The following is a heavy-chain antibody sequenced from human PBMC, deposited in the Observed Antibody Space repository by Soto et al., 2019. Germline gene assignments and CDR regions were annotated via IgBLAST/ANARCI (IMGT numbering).Heavy chain of an antibody. J-gene: IGHJ6*02. CDR1: GFIFRTYG. CDR2: IYYDGDYK. D-gene: IGHD3-10*01. Sequence: QEQLVESGGGAVQPGRSLRLSCVASGFIFRTYGMHWVRQAPGKGLEWVAMIYYDGDYKYYADSVKGRFTISRDNSKNPMYLQMNTLRADDTALYYCAKGRDGSGRFYGMDVWGQGTTVTVSS. V-gene: IGHV3-33*06. CDR3: AKGRDGSGRFYGMDV.